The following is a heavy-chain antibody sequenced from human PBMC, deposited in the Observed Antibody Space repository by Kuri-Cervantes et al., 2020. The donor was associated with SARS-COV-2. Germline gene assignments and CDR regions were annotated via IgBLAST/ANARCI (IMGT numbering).Heavy chain of an antibody. CDR1: GFTFSSYA. D-gene: IGHD6-6*01. CDR2: ISGSGGSA. CDR3: AKEGISYSSSSFDY. J-gene: IGHJ4*02. Sequence: GGSLRLSCAASGFTFSSYAMSWVRQAPGKGLEWASAISGSGGSAYYADSVKGRFTISRDNSKNTLYLQMNSLRAEDTAVYYCAKEGISYSSSSFDYWGQGTLVTVSS. V-gene: IGHV3-23*01.